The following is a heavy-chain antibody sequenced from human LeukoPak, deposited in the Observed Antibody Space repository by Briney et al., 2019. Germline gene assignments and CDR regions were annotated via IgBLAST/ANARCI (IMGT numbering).Heavy chain of an antibody. Sequence: PSETLSLTCTASGGSISGYYWSWIRQPPGKGLEWIGYLYYSGSTNYNPSLKNRVTISVDTSKNQFSLKLSSVTAADTAVYYCARDEDSAYGSGSYLSWGQGTLVTVSS. V-gene: IGHV4-59*01. D-gene: IGHD3-10*01. CDR3: ARDEDSAYGSGSYLS. J-gene: IGHJ5*02. CDR1: GGSISGYY. CDR2: LYYSGST.